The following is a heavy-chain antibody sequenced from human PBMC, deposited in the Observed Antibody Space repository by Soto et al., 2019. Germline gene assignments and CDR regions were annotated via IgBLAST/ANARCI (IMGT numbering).Heavy chain of an antibody. Sequence: SSETLSLTCTVSGGSISSYYLSWIRQPPGKGLEWIGYIYYSGSTNYNPSLKSRVTISVDTSRNQFSLKLSSVTAADTAVYYCARDTMPPAGYFDYWGQGTLVTVSS. D-gene: IGHD2-2*01. V-gene: IGHV4-59*01. J-gene: IGHJ4*02. CDR3: ARDTMPPAGYFDY. CDR2: IYYSGST. CDR1: GGSISSYY.